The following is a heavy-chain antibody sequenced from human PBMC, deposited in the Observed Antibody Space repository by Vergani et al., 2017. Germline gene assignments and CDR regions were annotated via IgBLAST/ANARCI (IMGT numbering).Heavy chain of an antibody. CDR2: ITPFNGNT. D-gene: IGHD2-2*01. CDR3: ALAESSTSCINSVCITPETGSWFDP. Sequence: QVQLVQSGAEVKKPGASVKVSCKASGYTFTYRYLHWVRQAPGQALEWMGWITPFNGNTNYAQKFQDRVTITRDRSMSTAYMELSSLRSEDTAMYYCALAESSTSCINSVCITPETGSWFDPWGQGTLVTVSS. V-gene: IGHV1-45*02. J-gene: IGHJ5*02. CDR1: GYTFTYRY.